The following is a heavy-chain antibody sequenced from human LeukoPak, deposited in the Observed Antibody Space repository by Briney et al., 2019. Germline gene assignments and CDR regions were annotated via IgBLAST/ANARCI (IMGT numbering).Heavy chain of an antibody. D-gene: IGHD1-26*01. Sequence: ASVKVSCKASGYTFTSYYMHWLRQAPGQGLEWMGWINPNSGDTHYAQNFQGRVTLTRDTSSNTVYMELRRLRSDDTAVYYCARDLTTYSPDVVYWGQGTLVTVSS. CDR2: INPNSGDT. J-gene: IGHJ4*02. CDR3: ARDLTTYSPDVVY. CDR1: GYTFTSYY. V-gene: IGHV1-2*02.